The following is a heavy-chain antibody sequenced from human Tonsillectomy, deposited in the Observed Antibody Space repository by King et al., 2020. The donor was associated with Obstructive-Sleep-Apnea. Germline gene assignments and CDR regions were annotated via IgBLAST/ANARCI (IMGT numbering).Heavy chain of an antibody. V-gene: IGHV4-59*08. CDR2: ISYSLSTIWRT. CDR1: GGSISSYY. D-gene: IGHD1-14*01. CDR3: AAAPNQYYFDY. Sequence: VQLQESGPVLVKPSETLSHTCTVSGGSISSYYWNWILQTPGKGLDWIGHISYSLSTIWRTHSHPSLNSRVTLSVDTSNTQFSLKLNSETAADTAVYYCAAAPNQYYFDYWGQGTLVTVSS. J-gene: IGHJ4*02.